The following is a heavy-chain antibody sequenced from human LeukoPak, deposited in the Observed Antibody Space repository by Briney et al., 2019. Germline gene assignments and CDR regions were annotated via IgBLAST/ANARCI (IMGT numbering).Heavy chain of an antibody. V-gene: IGHV4-34*01. CDR2: INHSGST. D-gene: IGHD4-17*01. Sequence: PSETLSLTCAVYGGSFSGYYWSWIRQPPGKGLEWIGEINHSGSTNYNPSLKSRVTISVDMSKSQFSLKLSSVTAADTAVYYCARVEKYGDLDYWGQGTLVTVSS. CDR1: GGSFSGYY. CDR3: ARVEKYGDLDY. J-gene: IGHJ4*02.